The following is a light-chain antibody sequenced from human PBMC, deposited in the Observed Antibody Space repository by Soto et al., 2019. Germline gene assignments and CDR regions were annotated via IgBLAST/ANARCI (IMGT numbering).Light chain of an antibody. Sequence: QSALTQPASVSGSPGQSITLSCTRTSSGVGNYNLVSWYQHRPGKAPKLIIYEGSQRPSGVSDRFSGSKSGNTASLTISGLRAEDEADYYCSSYAGAVVFGVGTKLTVL. CDR1: SSGVGNYNL. CDR3: SSYAGAVV. V-gene: IGLV2-23*01. CDR2: EGS. J-gene: IGLJ2*01.